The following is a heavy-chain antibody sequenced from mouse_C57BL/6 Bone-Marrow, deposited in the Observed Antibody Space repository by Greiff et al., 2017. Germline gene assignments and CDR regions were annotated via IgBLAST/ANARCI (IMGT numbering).Heavy chain of an antibody. D-gene: IGHD2-3*01. CDR3: SSSYDGYGFAY. V-gene: IGHV2-2*01. CDR2: IWRGGST. CDR1: GFSLTSYG. J-gene: IGHJ3*01. Sequence: VKLVESGPGLVQPSQSLSITCTVSGFSLTSYGVHWVRQSPGKGLEWLGVIWRGGSTDYNSAFISRMSISTGHSTSQVCFKMNSLQSAVTAISYCSSSYDGYGFAYWGQGTLVSVSA.